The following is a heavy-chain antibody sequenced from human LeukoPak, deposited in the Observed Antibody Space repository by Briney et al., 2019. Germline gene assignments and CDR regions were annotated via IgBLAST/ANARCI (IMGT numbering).Heavy chain of an antibody. CDR3: ARGGCSGDCYSAPFDY. V-gene: IGHV1-46*01. J-gene: IGHJ4*02. D-gene: IGHD2-21*02. CDR1: GYTFTKYE. CDR2: IHVGGDTT. Sequence: VASVKVSCKAFGYTFTKYEMHWVRQAPGQGLEWMGIIHVGGDTTGNAQKFQGRVTMTKDTSSSTFYMELNSLTFEDTAVYYCARGGCSGDCYSAPFDYWGQGALVTVSS.